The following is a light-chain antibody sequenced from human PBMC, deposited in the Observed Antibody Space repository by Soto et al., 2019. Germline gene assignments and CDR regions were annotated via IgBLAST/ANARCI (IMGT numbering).Light chain of an antibody. CDR1: SSDVGGYNY. Sequence: CALTQPASLSGAPGEGITLSCTGTSSDVGGYNYVSWYQQHPGKAPKLMIYDVSNRPSGVSNRFSGSKSGNTASLTISGLQAEDEADYYCSSYTSSIYVFGTGTKVTVL. V-gene: IGLV2-14*01. J-gene: IGLJ1*01. CDR3: SSYTSSIYV. CDR2: DVS.